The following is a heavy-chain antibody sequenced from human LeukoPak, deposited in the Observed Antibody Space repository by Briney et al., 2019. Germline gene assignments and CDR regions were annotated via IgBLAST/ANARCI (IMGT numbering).Heavy chain of an antibody. V-gene: IGHV3-49*03. CDR1: GFTFGDYA. CDR2: IRSKAYGGTT. D-gene: IGHD3-22*01. Sequence: GGSLRLSCTASGFTFGDYAMSWFRQAPGKGLEWVGFIRSKAYGGTTEYAASVKGRFTISRDDSKSIAYLQMNSLKTEDTAVYYCTTMESVVHGHWLDPWGQGTLVTVSS. CDR3: TTMESVVHGHWLDP. J-gene: IGHJ5*02.